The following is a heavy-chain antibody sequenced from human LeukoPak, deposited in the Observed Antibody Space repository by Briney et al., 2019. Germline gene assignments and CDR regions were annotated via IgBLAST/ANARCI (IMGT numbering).Heavy chain of an antibody. D-gene: IGHD3-10*01. J-gene: IGHJ4*02. CDR3: ARSSVRGGNFDY. V-gene: IGHV1-2*02. CDR1: GYTFTGYY. Sequence: ASVKVSCKASGYTFTGYYMHWVRQAPGQGFEWMGWINPNSGGTNYAQKFQGRVTMTRDTSISTAYMELSSLRSDDTAVYYCARSSVRGGNFDYWGQGTLVTVSS. CDR2: INPNSGGT.